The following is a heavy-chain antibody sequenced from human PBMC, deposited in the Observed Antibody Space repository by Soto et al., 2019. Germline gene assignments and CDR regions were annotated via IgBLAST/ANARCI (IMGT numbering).Heavy chain of an antibody. CDR1: GDRVSSNSAA. V-gene: IGHV6-1*01. D-gene: IGHD6-19*01. CDR2: TYYRSKWYN. Sequence: QSQTLSLTCAISGDRVSSNSAAWNWIRQSPSRGLEWLGRTYYRSKWYNDYAVSVKSRITINPDTSKNQFSLQLNSVTPEDTAVYYCAREGYSSGWYWGYWFDPWGQGTLVTVSS. CDR3: AREGYSSGWYWGYWFDP. J-gene: IGHJ5*02.